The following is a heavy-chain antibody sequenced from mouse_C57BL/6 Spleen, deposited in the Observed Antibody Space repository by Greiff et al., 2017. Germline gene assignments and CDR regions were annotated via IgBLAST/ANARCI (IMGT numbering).Heavy chain of an antibody. CDR3: ARDYYGSS. CDR1: GYTFTSYT. J-gene: IGHJ2*01. V-gene: IGHV1-4*01. D-gene: IGHD1-1*01. CDR2: INPSSGYT. Sequence: VQLQQSGAELARPGASVKMSCKASGYTFTSYTMHWVKQRPGQGLEWIGYINPSSGYTKYNQKFKDKATLTADKSSSTAYMQLSSLASVDSAVYYCARDYYGSSWGQGTTLTVSS.